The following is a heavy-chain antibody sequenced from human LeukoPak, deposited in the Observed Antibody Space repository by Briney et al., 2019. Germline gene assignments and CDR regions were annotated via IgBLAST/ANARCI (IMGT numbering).Heavy chain of an antibody. CDR2: INKSGGIT. CDR3: AKDQGASSYSFDY. J-gene: IGHJ4*02. V-gene: IGHV3-23*01. CDR1: GFIFSNYA. D-gene: IGHD1-26*01. Sequence: PGGSLRLSCATSGFIFSNYAVNWVRQAPGKGLEWVSIINKSGGITYYADSVKGRFTISRDNSKNTLYLQMDTLTAEDTAVYYCAKDQGASSYSFDYWGRGTLVTVSS.